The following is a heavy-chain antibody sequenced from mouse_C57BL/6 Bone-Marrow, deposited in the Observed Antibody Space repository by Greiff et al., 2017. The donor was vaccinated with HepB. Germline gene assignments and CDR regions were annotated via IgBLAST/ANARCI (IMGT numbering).Heavy chain of an antibody. V-gene: IGHV5-9-1*02. CDR3: TRDGMITDYFDY. Sequence: EVHLVESGEGLVKPGGSLKLSCAASGFTFSSYAMSWVRQTPEKRLEWVAYISSGGDYIYYADTVKGRFTISRDNARNTLYLQMSSLKSEDTAMYYCTRDGMITDYFDYWGQGTTLTVSS. J-gene: IGHJ2*01. CDR1: GFTFSSYA. CDR2: ISSGGDYI. D-gene: IGHD2-4*01.